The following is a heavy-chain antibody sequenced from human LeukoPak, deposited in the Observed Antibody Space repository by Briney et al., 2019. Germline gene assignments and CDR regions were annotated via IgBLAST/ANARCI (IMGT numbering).Heavy chain of an antibody. V-gene: IGHV3-23*01. J-gene: IGHJ4*02. Sequence: GGSLRLSCAASGFTFSSYAMSWVRQAPGKGLEWVSAISGSGGSTYYADSVKGRFTISRDNSKNTLYLQMNSLRAEDTAVYYCAKDLLIGGSSWYYFFDYWGQGTLVTVSS. CDR2: ISGSGGST. CDR3: AKDLLIGGSSWYYFFDY. D-gene: IGHD6-13*01. CDR1: GFTFSSYA.